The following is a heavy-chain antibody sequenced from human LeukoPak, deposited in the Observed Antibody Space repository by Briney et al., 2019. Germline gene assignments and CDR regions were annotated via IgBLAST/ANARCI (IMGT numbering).Heavy chain of an antibody. CDR2: IKQDGSEK. CDR1: GFTFSSYW. D-gene: IGHD4-23*01. V-gene: IGHV3-7*01. J-gene: IGHJ5*02. Sequence: PGGSLRLSCAASGFTFSSYWMSWVRQAPGKGLEWVANIKQDGSEKYYVDSVKGRFTISRDNSKNTLYLQMGSLRAEDMAVYYCARVPWGNSSWGQGTLVTVSS. CDR3: ARVPWGNSS.